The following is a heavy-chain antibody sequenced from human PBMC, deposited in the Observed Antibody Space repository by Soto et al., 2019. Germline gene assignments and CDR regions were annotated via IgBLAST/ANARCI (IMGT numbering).Heavy chain of an antibody. CDR1: GFTFSSYG. D-gene: IGHD2-21*02. V-gene: IGHV3-33*01. J-gene: IGHJ6*02. Sequence: GGSLRLSCAASGFTFSSYGMHWVRQAPGKGLEWVAVIWYDRSNKYYADSVKGRFTISRDNSKNTLYLQMNSLRAEDTAVYYCARDRGGYCGGDCYPFYYYYGMDVWGQGTTVTVSS. CDR3: ARDRGGYCGGDCYPFYYYYGMDV. CDR2: IWYDRSNK.